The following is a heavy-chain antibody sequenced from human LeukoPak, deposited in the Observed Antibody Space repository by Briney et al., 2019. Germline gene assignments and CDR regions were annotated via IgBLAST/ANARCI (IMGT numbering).Heavy chain of an antibody. D-gene: IGHD5-18*01. CDR2: ISSSSSYI. Sequence: GGSLRLSCAASGFTFSNYGMSWVRQAPGKGLEWVSSISSSSSYIYYADSVKGRFTISRDNAKNSLYLQMNSLRAEDTAVYYCARGGAMGSMSYFDYWGQGTLVTVSS. CDR3: ARGGAMGSMSYFDY. J-gene: IGHJ4*02. CDR1: GFTFSNYG. V-gene: IGHV3-21*01.